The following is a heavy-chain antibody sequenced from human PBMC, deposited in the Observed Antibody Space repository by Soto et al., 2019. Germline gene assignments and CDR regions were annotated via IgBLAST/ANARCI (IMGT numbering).Heavy chain of an antibody. J-gene: IGHJ4*02. CDR1: GFTSSSYA. V-gene: IGHV3-15*01. CDR2: IKSKTDVGTT. Sequence: GGSLRLSCSASGFTSSSYAMHWARQAPGKGLEWVGRIKSKTDVGTTDYAAPVKGRFTISRDDSKNTLYLQMKSLTTEDTDVYDCTTDRAHEATWAQGTLVTVPS. D-gene: IGHD3-10*01. CDR3: TTDRAHEAT.